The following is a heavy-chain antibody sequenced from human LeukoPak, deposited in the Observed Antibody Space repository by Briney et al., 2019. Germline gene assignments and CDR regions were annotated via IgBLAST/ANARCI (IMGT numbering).Heavy chain of an antibody. J-gene: IGHJ4*02. CDR2: ISWDGGST. D-gene: IGHD3-22*01. CDR1: GFTFDDYT. V-gene: IGHV3-43*01. Sequence: GGSLRLSCAASGFTFDDYTMHWVRQAPGKGLEWVSLISWDGGSTYYADSVKGRFTISRDNSKNSLYLQMNSLRTEDTALYYCAKDGYYDSSGYKYYFDYWGQGTLVTVSS. CDR3: AKDGYYDSSGYKYYFDY.